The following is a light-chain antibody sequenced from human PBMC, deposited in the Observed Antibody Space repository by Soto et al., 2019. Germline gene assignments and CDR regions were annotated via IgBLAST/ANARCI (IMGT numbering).Light chain of an antibody. CDR3: QQYNNYPRT. CDR1: ESIRTW. V-gene: IGKV1-5*01. Sequence: DIQMTQSPSTLSASIGDRVTITCRASESIRTWLAWYQHKPGKAPKFLIYDASSLESGVPSRFSGSGSGTEFTLTISSLPPDDFATYYCQQYNNYPRTLGQGTKVDIK. CDR2: DAS. J-gene: IGKJ1*01.